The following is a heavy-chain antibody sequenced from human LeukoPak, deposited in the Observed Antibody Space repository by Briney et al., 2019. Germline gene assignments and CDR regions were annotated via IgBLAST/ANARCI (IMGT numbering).Heavy chain of an antibody. J-gene: IGHJ4*02. D-gene: IGHD3-22*01. Sequence: SVKVSCKASGYTFTSYAISWVRQAPGQGLEWMGGIIPIFGTANYAQKFQGRVTITADESTSTAYMELSSLRSEDTAVYYCARALTYYYDSSGYQAHFDYWGQGTLVTVSS. CDR1: GYTFTSYA. CDR2: IIPIFGTA. CDR3: ARALTYYYDSSGYQAHFDY. V-gene: IGHV1-69*13.